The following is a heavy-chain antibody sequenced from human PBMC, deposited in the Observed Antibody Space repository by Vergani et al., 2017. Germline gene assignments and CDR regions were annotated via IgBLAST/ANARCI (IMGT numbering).Heavy chain of an antibody. CDR2: ISYDGSNK. CDR1: GFTFSSYA. CDR3: VREGSYCGSTTCRNPSYVYYYHMDV. Sequence: QVQLVESGGGVVQPGRSLRLSCAASGFTFSSYAMHWVRQAPGKGLEWVAVISYDGSNKYYADSVKGRFTISRDNSKNTLYLQMNSLRAEDTAVYYCVREGSYCGSTTCRNPSYVYYYHMDVWGEGTTVTVSS. J-gene: IGHJ6*03. V-gene: IGHV3-30-3*01. D-gene: IGHD2-21*01.